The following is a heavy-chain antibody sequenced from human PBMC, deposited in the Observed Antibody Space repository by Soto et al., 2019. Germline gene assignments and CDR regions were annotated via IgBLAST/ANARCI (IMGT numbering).Heavy chain of an antibody. CDR3: TRRTDYYDSSEIDY. D-gene: IGHD3-22*01. CDR2: IRSKANSHAT. J-gene: IGHJ4*02. V-gene: IGHV3-73*01. CDR1: GFTFSGSA. Sequence: GGSLRLSCAASGFTFSGSAMHWVRQASGKGLEWVGRIRSKANSHATAYAASVKGRFTISRDDSKNTAYLQMNSLKTEDTAVYYCTRRTDYYDSSEIDYRGQGTLVTVSS.